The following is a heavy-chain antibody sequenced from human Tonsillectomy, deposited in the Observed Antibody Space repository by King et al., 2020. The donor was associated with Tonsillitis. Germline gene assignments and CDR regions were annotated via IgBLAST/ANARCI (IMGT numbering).Heavy chain of an antibody. V-gene: IGHV3-11*05. CDR2: ISTNSDDT. J-gene: IGHJ4*02. CDR3: AREYGGYGSRWDSFDY. D-gene: IGHD6-13*01. Sequence: VQLVESGGGFVKPGGSLRLSCAASRFTFSDFYMSWIRQAPGKGLEWISHISTNSDDTNYADSVKGRFTISRDNAKNSLYLLMNSLRAEDTAVYYCAREYGGYGSRWDSFDYWGQGTLATVSS. CDR1: RFTFSDFY.